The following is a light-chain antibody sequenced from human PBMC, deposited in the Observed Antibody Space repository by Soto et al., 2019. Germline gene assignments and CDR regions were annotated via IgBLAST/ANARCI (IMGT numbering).Light chain of an antibody. V-gene: IGLV1-44*01. Sequence: QSVLTQPPSASGTPGLRVTFSCSGSSSNIESNPVSWYQLLPGTAPKLLIYDNERPSGVPDRFSGSKSGTSASLAISRLQSDDEEDYYCAAWAASLNSVVFGGGTKLTVL. CDR3: AAWAASLNSVV. CDR2: DN. CDR1: SSNIESNP. J-gene: IGLJ2*01.